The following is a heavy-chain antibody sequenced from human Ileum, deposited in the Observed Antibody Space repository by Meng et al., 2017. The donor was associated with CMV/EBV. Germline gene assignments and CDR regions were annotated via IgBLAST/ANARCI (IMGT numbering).Heavy chain of an antibody. Sequence: QGQLQQAGAGLVKPSQTLSLACAMSGDSVSSNIAAWSWIRQSPSRGLEWLGRTYYRSKWYDDYAVSVKSRVTITPDTSKNQFSLHLNSVSPEDTAIYFCAREMGAHDYWGQGTLVTVSS. CDR3: AREMGAHDY. V-gene: IGHV6-1*02. D-gene: IGHD4/OR15-4a*01. J-gene: IGHJ4*02. CDR1: GDSVSSNIAA. CDR2: TYYRSKWYD.